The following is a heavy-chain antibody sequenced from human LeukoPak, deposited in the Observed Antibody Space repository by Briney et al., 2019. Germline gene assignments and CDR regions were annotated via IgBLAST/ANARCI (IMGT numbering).Heavy chain of an antibody. D-gene: IGHD5-18*01. J-gene: IGHJ4*02. CDR3: AKEFPDTAMVSSLDY. Sequence: PGGSLRLSCAASEFSVGSNYMIWVRQAPGKGLEWVSLIYSGGSTYYADSVKGRFTISRDNSKNTLYLQMNSLRAEDTAVYYCAKEFPDTAMVSSLDYWGQGTLVTVSS. CDR1: EFSVGSNY. V-gene: IGHV3-66*01. CDR2: IYSGGST.